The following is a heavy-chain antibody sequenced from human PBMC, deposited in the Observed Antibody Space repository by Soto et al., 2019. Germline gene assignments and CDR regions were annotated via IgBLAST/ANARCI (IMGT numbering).Heavy chain of an antibody. CDR1: GFSFDTYA. Sequence: GGSLRLSCAASGFSFDTYAMTWVRQAPGKGLDWVSAVSASGERTYYADSVRGRFIISRDNSKNMLFLEMNGLRGEDSAVYYCARDRRPRNPLFGVVSGGWGQGTLVTVSS. CDR2: VSASGERT. V-gene: IGHV3-23*01. CDR3: ARDRRPRNPLFGVVSGG. D-gene: IGHD3-3*01. J-gene: IGHJ4*02.